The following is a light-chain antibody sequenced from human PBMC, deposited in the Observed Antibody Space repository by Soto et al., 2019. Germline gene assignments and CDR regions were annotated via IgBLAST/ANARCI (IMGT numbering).Light chain of an antibody. CDR3: SSYTSSSTLEV. Sequence: SVLTQPASVSGSPGQSITISCTGTSSDFGGYNYVSWYQQHPGKAPKLMIYDVSNRPSGVSNRFSGSKSGNTASLTISGLQAEDEADYYCSSYTSSSTLEVFGTGTKVTVL. V-gene: IGLV2-14*01. CDR1: SSDFGGYNY. J-gene: IGLJ1*01. CDR2: DVS.